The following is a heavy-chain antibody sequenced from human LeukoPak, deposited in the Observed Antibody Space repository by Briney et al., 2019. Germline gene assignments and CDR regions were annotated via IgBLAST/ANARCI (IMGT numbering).Heavy chain of an antibody. CDR3: ATYYCSTTSCYPYFFDY. Sequence: ASVKVSCKASGYPFTRYGISWVRQAPGQGLEWTGWINPDNGNTKYAQKFQGKVTMTTDTSMSTAHMELRSLRSDDTAVYYCATYYCSTTSCYPYFFDYWGQGTLVTVSS. D-gene: IGHD2-2*01. J-gene: IGHJ4*02. V-gene: IGHV1-18*01. CDR1: GYPFTRYG. CDR2: INPDNGNT.